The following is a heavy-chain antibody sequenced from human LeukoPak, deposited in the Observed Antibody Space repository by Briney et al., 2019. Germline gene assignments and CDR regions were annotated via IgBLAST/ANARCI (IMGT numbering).Heavy chain of an antibody. CDR2: IYHSGST. V-gene: IGHV4-38-2*01. CDR1: GYSISSGYY. CDR3: ASPRGFREGAAGDY. Sequence: SETLSLTCAVSGYSISSGYYWGWIRQPPGKGLEWIGSIYHSGSTYYNPSLKSRVTISVDTSKNQFSLKLSSVTAADTAVYYCASPRGFREGAAGDYWGQGTLVTVSS. J-gene: IGHJ4*02. D-gene: IGHD1-26*01.